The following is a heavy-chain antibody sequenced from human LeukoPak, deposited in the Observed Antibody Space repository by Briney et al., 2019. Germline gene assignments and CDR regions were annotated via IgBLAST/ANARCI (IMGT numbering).Heavy chain of an antibody. D-gene: IGHD3-22*01. V-gene: IGHV4-59*01. CDR2: ISYSGNT. Sequence: SETLSLTCAVYGGSFSGYYWSWIRQPPGKGLEWIGFISYSGNTNYNPSLKSRVTISLDTSKNQFSLKLISVTAADTAVYYCARGVGSGYTDYWGQGALVTVSS. CDR3: ARGVGSGYTDY. CDR1: GGSFSGYY. J-gene: IGHJ4*02.